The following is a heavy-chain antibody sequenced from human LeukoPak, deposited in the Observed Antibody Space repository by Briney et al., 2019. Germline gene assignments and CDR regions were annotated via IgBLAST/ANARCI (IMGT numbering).Heavy chain of an antibody. CDR3: AKTRPLDSSSWSHGDY. V-gene: IGHV3-33*06. Sequence: GRSLRLSCAASGFTFSSYGMHWVRQAPGKGLEWVAVIWYDGSNKYYADSVKGRFTISRDNSQNTLYLQMNSLRAEDTAVYYCAKTRPLDSSSWSHGDYWGQGTLVTVSS. D-gene: IGHD6-13*01. J-gene: IGHJ4*02. CDR1: GFTFSSYG. CDR2: IWYDGSNK.